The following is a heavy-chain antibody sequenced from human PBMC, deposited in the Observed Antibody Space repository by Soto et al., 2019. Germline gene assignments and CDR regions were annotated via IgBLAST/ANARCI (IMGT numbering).Heavy chain of an antibody. Sequence: PSETLSLTCSVSGGSISSSFWSWIRQPPGKELEWIGYISYSGSTTYNPSLKSRITLSVDTSKNQFSLRVASVTAADTAVYYCARGHRAMEYYYYYVMDVWGQGTTVTVSS. J-gene: IGHJ6*02. D-gene: IGHD5-18*01. V-gene: IGHV4-59*01. CDR2: ISYSGST. CDR3: ARGHRAMEYYYYYVMDV. CDR1: GGSISSSF.